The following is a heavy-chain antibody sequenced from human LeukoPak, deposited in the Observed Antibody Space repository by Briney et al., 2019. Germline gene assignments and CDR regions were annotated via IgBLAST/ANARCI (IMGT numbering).Heavy chain of an antibody. V-gene: IGHV1-18*01. J-gene: IGHJ4*02. CDR2: INAYNGNT. Sequence: ASVKVSCKASGYTFSSYAISWVRQAPGQGLEWMGWINAYNGNTNYAQNLQGRVTMTTDTSTSTAYMELRSLRSDDTALYYCARPYGSGSYAYWGQGTLVTVSS. CDR3: ARPYGSGSYAY. D-gene: IGHD3-10*01. CDR1: GYTFSSYA.